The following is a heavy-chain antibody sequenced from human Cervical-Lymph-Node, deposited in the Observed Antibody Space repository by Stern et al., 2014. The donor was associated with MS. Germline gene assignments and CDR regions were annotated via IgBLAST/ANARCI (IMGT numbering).Heavy chain of an antibody. CDR1: GDSISSYTHY. D-gene: IGHD2-8*02. Sequence: QLQLQESGPGLVKPSETLSLTCAVSGDSISSYTHYWAWMRQPPGKGLKWIGSVYYRGAPFHTPPLKSPVPISVATSKNPFSLGLNPVTAADTAVYYCAKHACTGAACPFDLWGQGTLVTVSS. V-gene: IGHV4-39*01. CDR3: AKHACTGAACPFDL. CDR2: VYYRGAP. J-gene: IGHJ4*02.